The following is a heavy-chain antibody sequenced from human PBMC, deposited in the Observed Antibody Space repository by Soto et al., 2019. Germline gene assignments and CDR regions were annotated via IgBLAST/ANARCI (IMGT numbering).Heavy chain of an antibody. CDR3: ARDPSPPTMIVVVPVSYGMDV. CDR2: INAGNGNT. Sequence: ASVKVSCKASGYTFTSYAMHWVRQAPGQRLEWMGWINAGNGNTKYSQKFQGRVTITRDTSASTADMELSSLRSEDTAVYYCARDPSPPTMIVVVPVSYGMDVWGQGTTVTVSS. V-gene: IGHV1-3*01. D-gene: IGHD3-22*01. J-gene: IGHJ6*02. CDR1: GYTFTSYA.